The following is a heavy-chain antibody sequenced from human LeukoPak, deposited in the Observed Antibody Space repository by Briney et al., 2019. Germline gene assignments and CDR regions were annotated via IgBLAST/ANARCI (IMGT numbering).Heavy chain of an antibody. D-gene: IGHD2-2*01. CDR2: ISYDGSNK. CDR1: GFTFSSYA. V-gene: IGHV3-30*01. CDR3: ARDVSRLVVPAAIRCAY. J-gene: IGHJ4*02. Sequence: PGGSLRLSCAASGFTFSSYAMHWVRQAPGKGLEWVAVISYDGSNKYYADSVKGRFTISRDNSKNTLYLQMNSLRAEDTAVYYCARDVSRLVVPAAIRCAYWGQGTLVTVSS.